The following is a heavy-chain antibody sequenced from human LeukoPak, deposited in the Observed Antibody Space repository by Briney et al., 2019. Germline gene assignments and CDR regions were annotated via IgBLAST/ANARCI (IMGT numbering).Heavy chain of an antibody. V-gene: IGHV4-4*07. CDR3: ARGVFYYDTSGRGYYFDY. CDR1: GGSIGSYY. D-gene: IGHD3-22*01. J-gene: IGHJ4*02. CDR2: IYTSGGT. Sequence: SETLSLTCTVSGGSIGSYYWSWIRQPAGKGLEWIGRIYTSGGTVYNPSLKSRATMSVDTSKNQFSLKLSSVTAADTAVYYCARGVFYYDTSGRGYYFDYWGQGTLVTVSS.